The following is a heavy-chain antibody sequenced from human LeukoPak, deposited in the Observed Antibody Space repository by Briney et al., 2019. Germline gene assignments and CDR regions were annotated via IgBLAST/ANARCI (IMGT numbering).Heavy chain of an antibody. CDR2: INWDRGGT. V-gene: IGHV3-43D*04. J-gene: IGHJ6*03. CDR1: GFTFEVYA. Sequence: GGSLRLSCAASGFTFEVYAMHCVRQAPGKGVGCGSHINWDRGGTNYAHSVRGRFTISRDNSKNSLYQQMNSLRAEDTALYYCAKDYYGTRGSSLFGYYMDVWGKGTTVTVSS. D-gene: IGHD1/OR15-1a*01. CDR3: AKDYYGTRGSSLFGYYMDV.